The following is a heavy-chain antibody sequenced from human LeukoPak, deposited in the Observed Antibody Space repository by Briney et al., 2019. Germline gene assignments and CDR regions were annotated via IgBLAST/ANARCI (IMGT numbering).Heavy chain of an antibody. CDR2: INHSGST. D-gene: IGHD6-19*01. Sequence: PSETLSLTCAVYGGSFSGYYWSWIRQPQGKGLEWIGEINHSGSTNYNPSLKSRVTISVDTSRNQFSLKLSSVTAADTAVYYCARSGVGYSSGWYVRYYYGMDVWGKGTTVTVSS. V-gene: IGHV4-34*01. J-gene: IGHJ6*04. CDR3: ARSGVGYSSGWYVRYYYGMDV. CDR1: GGSFSGYY.